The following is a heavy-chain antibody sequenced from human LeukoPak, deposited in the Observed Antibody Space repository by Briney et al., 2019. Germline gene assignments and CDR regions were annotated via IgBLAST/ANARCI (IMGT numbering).Heavy chain of an antibody. J-gene: IGHJ4*02. CDR2: ISSRGDNT. Sequence: GGSLRLSCAASGFTFSNYAMSWVRQAPGRGLEWVSTISSRGDNTYDADSVKGRFTISRDKSKSTLYLQMNSLKAEDAAVYYCAKDNADYPIYYFDSWGQGTLVTVSS. V-gene: IGHV3-23*01. CDR3: AKDNADYPIYYFDS. D-gene: IGHD3-16*01. CDR1: GFTFSNYA.